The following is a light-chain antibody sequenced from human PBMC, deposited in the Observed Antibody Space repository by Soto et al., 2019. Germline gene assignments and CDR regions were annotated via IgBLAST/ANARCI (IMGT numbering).Light chain of an antibody. CDR1: QSISVY. CDR3: HQYATSSPT. J-gene: IGKJ2*01. V-gene: IGKV1-5*01. CDR2: GAS. Sequence: DIQMTQSPSTLSASVGDRVTITCRASQSISVYLAWYQQRPREAPKLLIYGASSLESGVPSRFSGSGSGTEFTLNISSLQPTDFATYYCHQYATSSPTFGQGTKLEI.